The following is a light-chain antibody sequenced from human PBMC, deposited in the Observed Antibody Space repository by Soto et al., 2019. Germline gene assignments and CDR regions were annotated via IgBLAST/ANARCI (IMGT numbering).Light chain of an antibody. CDR2: DDC. Sequence: SYELTQPPSVSVAPGQTARITCGGNNIGSNSVHWYQQKPGQAPVLVVYDDCDRPSGIPERFSGSNSGNTATLTISRVEAGDEADYYCQVWDSSSDHYVFATGTKVTVL. CDR1: NIGSNS. J-gene: IGLJ1*01. CDR3: QVWDSSSDHYV. V-gene: IGLV3-21*02.